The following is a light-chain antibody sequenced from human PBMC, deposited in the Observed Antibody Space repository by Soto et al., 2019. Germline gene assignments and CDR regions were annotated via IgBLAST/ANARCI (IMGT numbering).Light chain of an antibody. J-gene: IGKJ5*01. CDR2: GAS. Sequence: EIVLTQSPGTLSLSPGERATLSCRASQSVSSSYLAWYQQKPRQAPRLLIFGASNRATGIPDRFSGRGSATDFTHTISRLEPEDFAVYYCQQYGSSPLITFGQGTRLEIK. V-gene: IGKV3-20*01. CDR1: QSVSSSY. CDR3: QQYGSSPLIT.